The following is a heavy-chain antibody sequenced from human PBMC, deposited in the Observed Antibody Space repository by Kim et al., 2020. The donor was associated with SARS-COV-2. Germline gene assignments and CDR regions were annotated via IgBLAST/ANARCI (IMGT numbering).Heavy chain of an antibody. V-gene: IGHV1-69*13. CDR2: IIPIFGTA. CDR3: AREGSQAAAGTVHYYYGMDV. Sequence: SVKVSCKASGGTFSSYAISWVRQAPGQGLEWMGGIIPIFGTANYAQKFQGRVTITADESTSTAYMELSSLRSEDTAVYYCAREGSQAAAGTVHYYYGMDVWGQGTTVTVSS. D-gene: IGHD6-13*01. J-gene: IGHJ6*02. CDR1: GGTFSSYA.